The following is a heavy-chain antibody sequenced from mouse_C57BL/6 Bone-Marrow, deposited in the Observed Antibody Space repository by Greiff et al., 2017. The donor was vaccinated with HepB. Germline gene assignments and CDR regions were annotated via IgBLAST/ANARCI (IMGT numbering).Heavy chain of an antibody. D-gene: IGHD6-5*01. CDR1: GFTFSDYG. CDR3: ARTYALDY. Sequence: EVKVVESGGGLVKPGGSLKLSCAASGFTFSDYGMHWVRQAPEKGLEWVAYISSGSSTIYYADTVKGRFTISRDNAKNTLFLQMTSLRSEDTAMYYCARTYALDYWGQGTTLTVSS. V-gene: IGHV5-17*01. J-gene: IGHJ2*01. CDR2: ISSGSSTI.